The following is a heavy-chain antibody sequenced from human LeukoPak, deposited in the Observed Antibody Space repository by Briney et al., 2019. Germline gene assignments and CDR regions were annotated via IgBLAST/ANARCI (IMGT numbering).Heavy chain of an antibody. CDR1: GGSISSSSYY. V-gene: IGHV4-39*01. D-gene: IGHD3-10*01. Sequence: SETLFLTCTVSGGSISSSSYYWGWIRQPPGKGLEWIGSIYYSGSTYYNPSLKSRVTISVDTSKNQFSLKLSSVTAADTAVYYCARLGFGANWGQGTLVTVSS. CDR3: ARLGFGAN. CDR2: IYYSGST. J-gene: IGHJ4*02.